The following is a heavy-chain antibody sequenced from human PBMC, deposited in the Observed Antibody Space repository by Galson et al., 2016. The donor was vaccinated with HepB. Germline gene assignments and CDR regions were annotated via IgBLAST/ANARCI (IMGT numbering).Heavy chain of an antibody. Sequence: SVKVSCKASGGTFSNYLISWVRQAPGQGLEWMGGIIPIFGAAHYAQKFQGRVTITADEFTSTAYMALSSLRSEDTAVYYCARETGDGMASDYGGQGTLVTVSS. CDR3: ARETGDGMASDY. CDR2: IIPIFGAA. V-gene: IGHV1-69*13. CDR1: GGTFSNYL. D-gene: IGHD1-14*01. J-gene: IGHJ4*02.